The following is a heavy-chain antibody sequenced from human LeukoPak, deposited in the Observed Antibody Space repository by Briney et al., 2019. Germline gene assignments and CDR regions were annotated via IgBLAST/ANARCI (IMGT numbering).Heavy chain of an antibody. V-gene: IGHV5-51*01. CDR1: GYSFTSYW. J-gene: IGHJ6*03. Sequence: NPGESLKISCKGSGYSFTSYWIGWVRQMPGKGLEWMGIIYPGDSDTRYSPSFQGQVTISADKSISTAYLQGSSLKAPDTAMYYCARRLYYYYMDVWGKGTTVTVSS. CDR2: IYPGDSDT. CDR3: ARRLYYYYMDV.